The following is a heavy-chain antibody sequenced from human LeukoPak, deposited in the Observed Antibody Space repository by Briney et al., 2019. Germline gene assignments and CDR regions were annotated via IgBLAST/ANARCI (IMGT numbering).Heavy chain of an antibody. V-gene: IGHV4-59*01. CDR3: ARDRRRDLLHAYDI. CDR1: GGTISRYY. CDR2: IDYSGST. D-gene: IGHD1-26*01. J-gene: IGHJ3*02. Sequence: SETLSLTCTVSGGTISRYYWGWIRQPPGKGLEWIAYIDYSGSTNYNPSLKSRLTISVDASKNQFSLKVSSVTAADTAVYYCARDRRRDLLHAYDIWGQGTMVTVSS.